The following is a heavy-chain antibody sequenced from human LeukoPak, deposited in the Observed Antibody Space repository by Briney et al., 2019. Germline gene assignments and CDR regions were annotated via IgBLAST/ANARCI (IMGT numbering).Heavy chain of an antibody. V-gene: IGHV3-53*01. Sequence: EPGRSLRLSCAASGFTVSSNYMSWVRQAPGKGLEWVSVIYSGGSTYYVDSVKGRFTISRDNSKNTLYLQMNSLRAEDTAVYYCASSHYDILTGYYTPFDYWGREPWSPSPQ. CDR2: IYSGGST. CDR3: ASSHYDILTGYYTPFDY. J-gene: IGHJ4*02. D-gene: IGHD3-9*01. CDR1: GFTVSSNY.